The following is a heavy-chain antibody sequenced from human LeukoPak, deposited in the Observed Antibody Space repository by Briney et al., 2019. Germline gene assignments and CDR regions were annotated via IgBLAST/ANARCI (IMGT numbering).Heavy chain of an antibody. CDR3: ASEYYYGSGTVMGAFDI. CDR1: GYTFTSYD. D-gene: IGHD3-10*01. J-gene: IGHJ3*02. V-gene: IGHV1-8*01. Sequence: ASVKVPCKASGYTFTSYDINWVRQATGQGLEWMGWMNPNSGNTGYAQKFQGRVTMTRNTSISTAYMELSSLRSEDTAVYYCASEYYYGSGTVMGAFDIWGQGTMVTVSS. CDR2: MNPNSGNT.